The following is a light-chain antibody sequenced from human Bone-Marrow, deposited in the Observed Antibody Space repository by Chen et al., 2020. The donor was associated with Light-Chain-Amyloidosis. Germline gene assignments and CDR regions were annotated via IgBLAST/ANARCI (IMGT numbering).Light chain of an antibody. J-gene: IGKJ4*01. Sequence: IVLTQSTGTLSLSPGEGANLSCRASHTISRNYLTWYQQKFGQAPRLLIYGSSSRATGIPDRFTGSGSGTDFTLTINRLEPEDFAMYYCQQYGTSPLTFGGGTKVEIK. CDR3: QQYGTSPLT. CDR1: HTISRNY. CDR2: GSS. V-gene: IGKV3-20*01.